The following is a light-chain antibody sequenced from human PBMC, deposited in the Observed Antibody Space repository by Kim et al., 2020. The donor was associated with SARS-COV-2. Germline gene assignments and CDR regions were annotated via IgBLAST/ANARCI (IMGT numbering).Light chain of an antibody. CDR1: DIESKS. Sequence: AQGKTARSTCGGNDIESKSVHWYQQKPGQAPVLVIYYDSQRPSGIPERFSGSNFASTATLTISRVEAGDEADYYCQVWDSSRDHRVFGGGTQLTVL. CDR3: QVWDSSRDHRV. V-gene: IGLV3-21*04. CDR2: YDS. J-gene: IGLJ3*02.